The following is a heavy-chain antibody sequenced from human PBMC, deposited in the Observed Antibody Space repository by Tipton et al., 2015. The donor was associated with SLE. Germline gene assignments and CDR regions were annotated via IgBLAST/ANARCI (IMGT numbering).Heavy chain of an antibody. CDR1: GFIFDDSA. J-gene: IGHJ6*03. D-gene: IGHD1-1*01. Sequence: RSLRLSCAASGFIFDDSAIHWVRQVPGKGLEWVSGISWNSGSIDYADFGKGRFTISRDNAKNSVFLQMSSLRGEDAALYYCARGPALDSTGYYMDVWGRGTTVIVSS. CDR3: ARGPALDSTGYYMDV. V-gene: IGHV3-9*01. CDR2: ISWNSGSI.